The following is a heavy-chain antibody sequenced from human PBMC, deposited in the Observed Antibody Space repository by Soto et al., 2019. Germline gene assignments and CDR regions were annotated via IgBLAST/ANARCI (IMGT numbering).Heavy chain of an antibody. J-gene: IGHJ5*02. CDR2: ISWNSGSI. V-gene: IGHV3-9*01. Sequence: EVQLVESGGGLVQPGRSLRLSCAASGFTFDDYAMHWVRQAPGKGLEWVSGISWNSGSIGYADSVKGRFTISRDNAKNSLYLQMNSLRAEGTALYYCAKGRALSSSWCWFDPWGQGTLVTVSS. CDR1: GFTFDDYA. D-gene: IGHD6-13*01. CDR3: AKGRALSSSWCWFDP.